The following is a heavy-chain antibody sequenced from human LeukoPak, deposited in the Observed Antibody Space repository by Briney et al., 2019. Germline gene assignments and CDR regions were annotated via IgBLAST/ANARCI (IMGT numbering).Heavy chain of an antibody. J-gene: IGHJ4*02. CDR2: INHSGST. CDR1: GGSFSGYY. CDR3: ASRKDYVWGSYRFAY. V-gene: IGHV4-34*01. Sequence: PSETLSLTCAVYGGSFSGYYWSWIRQPPGKGLEWIGEINHSGSTNYNPSLKSRVTISVDTSKNQFSLKLSSVTAAGTAVYYCASRKDYVWGSYRFAYWGQGTLITVSS. D-gene: IGHD3-16*02.